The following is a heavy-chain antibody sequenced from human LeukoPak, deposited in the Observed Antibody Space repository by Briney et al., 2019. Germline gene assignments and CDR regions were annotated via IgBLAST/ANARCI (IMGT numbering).Heavy chain of an antibody. Sequence: GGSLRLSCAASGFTFSRYAMSWVRQAPGKGLEWVSAISVSGGSTYYADSVKGRFTISRDNSKNMLYLQMNSLRAEDAAVYYCAKDRRDGYNNYFDYWGQGTLVTVSS. V-gene: IGHV3-23*01. D-gene: IGHD5-24*01. CDR1: GFTFSRYA. CDR3: AKDRRDGYNNYFDY. J-gene: IGHJ4*02. CDR2: ISVSGGST.